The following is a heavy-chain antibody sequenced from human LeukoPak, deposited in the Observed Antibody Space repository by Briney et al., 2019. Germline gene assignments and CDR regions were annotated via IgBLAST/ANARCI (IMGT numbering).Heavy chain of an antibody. CDR1: GGTFSSYA. J-gene: IGHJ4*02. CDR2: IIPIFGTA. D-gene: IGHD6-6*01. CDR3: ARGHPPRSSSSTPFDY. V-gene: IGHV1-69*01. Sequence: SVKVSCKASGGTFSSYAISWVRQAPGQGLEWMGGIIPIFGTANYAQKFQGRVTITADESTSTAYMELSSLRSEDTAVYYCARGHPPRSSSSTPFDYWGQGTLVTVSS.